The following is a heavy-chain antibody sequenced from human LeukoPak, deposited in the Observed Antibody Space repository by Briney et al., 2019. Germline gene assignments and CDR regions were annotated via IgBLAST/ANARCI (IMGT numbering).Heavy chain of an antibody. V-gene: IGHV3-23*01. CDR2: ISGVGDAT. D-gene: IGHD3-10*01. J-gene: IGHJ4*02. CDR1: GFTFSRYW. CDR3: ARDSSMLRGPLVIYYFDF. Sequence: GGSLRLSCAAAGFTFSRYWMSWVRQAPGKGLEWVSTISGVGDATYYPDSVKGRFTISRDNSKNTLYLQMNSLRAEDTAVYYCARDSSMLRGPLVIYYFDFWGQGTLVSVSS.